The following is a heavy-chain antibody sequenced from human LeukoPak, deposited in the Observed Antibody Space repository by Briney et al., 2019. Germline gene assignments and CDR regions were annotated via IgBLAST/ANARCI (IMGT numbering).Heavy chain of an antibody. J-gene: IGHJ4*02. CDR3: ARDSSGWYASDY. V-gene: IGHV4-39*02. D-gene: IGHD6-19*01. CDR1: GGSISSSSYY. CDR2: IYYSGST. Sequence: SETLSLTCSVSGGSISSSSYYWGWIRQPPGKGLEWIGSIYYSGSTYNNPSLQSRVTMSVDTSKNQFSLKLSSVTAADTAVYYCARDSSGWYASDYWGQGTLVTVSS.